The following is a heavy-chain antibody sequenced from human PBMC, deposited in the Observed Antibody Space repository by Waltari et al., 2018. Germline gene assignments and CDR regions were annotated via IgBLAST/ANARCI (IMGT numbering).Heavy chain of an antibody. CDR2: IKSESEGGTR. CDR1: GFTFSNIW. D-gene: IGHD6-19*01. V-gene: IGHV3-15*01. Sequence: EVQLVESGGGLVKPGGSLTLSCAASGFTFSNIWMKWVRQAPGKGLEWVARIKSESEGGTRDYGATVQVRFTISRDDSRNNLFLQMNSLKTDDTALYYCATDGAVAGFYGMDVWGQGTTVTVSS. CDR3: ATDGAVAGFYGMDV. J-gene: IGHJ6*02.